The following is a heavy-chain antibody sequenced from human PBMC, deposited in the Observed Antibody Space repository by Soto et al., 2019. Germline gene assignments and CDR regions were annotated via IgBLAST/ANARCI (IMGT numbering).Heavy chain of an antibody. D-gene: IGHD3-22*01. V-gene: IGHV1-69*05. Sequence: QVQLVQSGAEVKKPGSSVKVSCKASGGTFSSYAISWVRQAPGQGLEWMGGIIPIFGTANYAQKFQGRVTITXXEXTXXAYMELSSLRSEDTAVYYCASRDGDYDSSGYFFDYWGQGTLVTVSS. CDR2: IIPIFGTA. J-gene: IGHJ4*02. CDR3: ASRDGDYDSSGYFFDY. CDR1: GGTFSSYA.